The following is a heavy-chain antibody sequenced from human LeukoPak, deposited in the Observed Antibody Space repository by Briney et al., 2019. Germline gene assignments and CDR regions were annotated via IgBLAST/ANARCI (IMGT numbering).Heavy chain of an antibody. D-gene: IGHD1-26*01. CDR1: GFTFSSYG. Sequence: GGSLRLSCEASGFTFSSYGIHWVRQAPSKGLEWVAVIWSDGSNKYYADSVKGRFTISRDNSKDTLYLQLNSLRAEDTAVYYCARASGSFDYWGQGTLVSVSS. CDR2: IWSDGSNK. V-gene: IGHV3-33*01. CDR3: ARASGSFDY. J-gene: IGHJ4*02.